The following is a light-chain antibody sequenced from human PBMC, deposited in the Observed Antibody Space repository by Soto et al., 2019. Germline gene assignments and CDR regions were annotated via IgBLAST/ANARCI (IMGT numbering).Light chain of an antibody. V-gene: IGKV1-5*01. CDR3: QQYYSYPVYT. CDR1: QDISTW. Sequence: DIQMTQSPSPLSASVGDRVTITCRASQDISTWLAWYQQRPGKAPHLLIYDASRLQSGVPSTFSGSGSGTEVTPAVSGLQADDFATYYCQQYYSYPVYTFSQGATLEIK. CDR2: DAS. J-gene: IGKJ2*01.